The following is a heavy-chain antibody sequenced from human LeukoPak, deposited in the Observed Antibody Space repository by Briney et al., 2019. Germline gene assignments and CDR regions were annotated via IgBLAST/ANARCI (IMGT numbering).Heavy chain of an antibody. J-gene: IGHJ6*02. CDR3: AREELLGAYYYYGMDV. V-gene: IGHV3-23*01. CDR1: GFTFSNYA. Sequence: PGGSLRLSCAASGFTFSNYAMIWVRQAPGKGLEWVSVIIGTGTKTHYADSVKGRFTISRDNPKNTLYLQMNSLRAEDTAVYYCAREELLGAYYYYGMDVWGQGTTVTVSS. CDR2: IIGTGTKT. D-gene: IGHD1-26*01.